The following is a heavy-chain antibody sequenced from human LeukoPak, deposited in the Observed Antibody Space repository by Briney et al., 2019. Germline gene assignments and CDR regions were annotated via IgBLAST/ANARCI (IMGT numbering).Heavy chain of an antibody. CDR3: ARAPFDY. Sequence: GGSLRLSCAASGFTFTNYAMSWVRQAPGKGLEWVSSISGSGGSTFYVDSVKGRFTISRDNTKNTLYLQMNSLRAEDTAVYYCARAPFDYWGQGTLLTVSS. CDR2: ISGSGGST. V-gene: IGHV3-23*01. J-gene: IGHJ4*02. CDR1: GFTFTNYA.